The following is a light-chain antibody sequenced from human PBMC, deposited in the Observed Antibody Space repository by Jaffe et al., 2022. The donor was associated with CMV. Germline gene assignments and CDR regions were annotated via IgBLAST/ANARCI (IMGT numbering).Light chain of an antibody. CDR3: QQTFSTPWT. CDR1: QSISNF. CDR2: AAS. J-gene: IGKJ1*01. V-gene: IGKV1-39*01. Sequence: DIHMTQPPSSLSTSVGDRVTITCRASQSISNFLNWYQQKPGKAPELLIYAASSLQSGVPSRFRGSGSGTDFTLTISSLQPEDSATYFCQQTFSTPWTFGQGTKVEI.